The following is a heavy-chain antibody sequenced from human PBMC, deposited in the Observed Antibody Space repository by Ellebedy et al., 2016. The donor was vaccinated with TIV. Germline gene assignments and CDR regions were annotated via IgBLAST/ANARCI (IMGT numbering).Heavy chain of an antibody. CDR1: GGSISSYY. Sequence: SETLSLXXTVSGGSISSYYWSWIRQPPGKGLEWIGYIYYSGSTNYNPSLKSRVTISVDTSKNQFSLKLSSVTAADTAVYYCARGGWNYGVYFDYWGQGTLVTVSS. D-gene: IGHD1-7*01. J-gene: IGHJ4*02. CDR3: ARGGWNYGVYFDY. CDR2: IYYSGST. V-gene: IGHV4-59*01.